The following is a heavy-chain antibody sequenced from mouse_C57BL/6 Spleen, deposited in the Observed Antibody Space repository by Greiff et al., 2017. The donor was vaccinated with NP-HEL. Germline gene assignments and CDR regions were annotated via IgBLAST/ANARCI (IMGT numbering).Heavy chain of an antibody. D-gene: IGHD1-1*01. Sequence: EVKLVESGPELVKPGASVKIPCKASGYTFTDYYMDWVKQSHGKSLEWIGDINPNNGGTIYNQKFKGKATLTVEKSSSTAYMELRSLTSEDTAVYYCARMGYGSDYFDYWGQGTTLTVSS. J-gene: IGHJ2*01. CDR2: INPNNGGT. CDR1: GYTFTDYY. CDR3: ARMGYGSDYFDY. V-gene: IGHV1-18*01.